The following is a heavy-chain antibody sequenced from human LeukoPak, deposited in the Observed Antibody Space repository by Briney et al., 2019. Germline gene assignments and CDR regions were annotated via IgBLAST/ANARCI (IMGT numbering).Heavy chain of an antibody. J-gene: IGHJ4*02. CDR2: IIPILGIA. V-gene: IGHV1-69*04. D-gene: IGHD3-10*01. CDR3: ARDRGTYGSGSYQASDY. Sequence: VASVKVSCKASGGTFSSYAISWVRQAPGQGLEWMGRIIPILGIANYAQKFQGRVTITADKSTSTAYMELSSLRSEDTAVYYCARDRGTYGSGSYQASDYWGQGTLVTVSS. CDR1: GGTFSSYA.